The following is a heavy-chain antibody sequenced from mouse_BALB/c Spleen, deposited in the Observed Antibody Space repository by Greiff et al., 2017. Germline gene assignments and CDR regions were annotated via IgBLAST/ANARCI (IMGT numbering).Heavy chain of an antibody. CDR3: ARTGLGGMDY. CDR1: GFSLTSYG. V-gene: IGHV2-2*02. J-gene: IGHJ4*01. D-gene: IGHD1-1*02. CDR2: IWSGGST. Sequence: VQLQESGPGLVQPSQSLSITCTVSGFSLTSYGVHWVRQSPGKGLEWLGVIWSGGSTDYKAAFISRLSISEDNSKSQFFFKMSSLQANDTAIYYCARTGLGGMDYWGQGTAVTVSA.